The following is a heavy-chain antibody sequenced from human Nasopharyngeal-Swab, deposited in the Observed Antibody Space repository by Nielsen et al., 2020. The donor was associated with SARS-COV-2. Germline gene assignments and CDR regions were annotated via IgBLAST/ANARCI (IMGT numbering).Heavy chain of an antibody. CDR2: IYPGDSDT. CDR1: GYSFTSYW. J-gene: IGHJ6*03. V-gene: IGHV5-51*01. D-gene: IGHD3-10*01. Sequence: GESLKISCKGSGYSFTSYWIGWVRQMPGKGLEWVGIIYPGDSDTRYSPSFQGQVTISADKSISTAYLQWSSLKASDTAMYYCARPGSGSYYGSYMDVWGKGTTVTVSS. CDR3: ARPGSGSYYGSYMDV.